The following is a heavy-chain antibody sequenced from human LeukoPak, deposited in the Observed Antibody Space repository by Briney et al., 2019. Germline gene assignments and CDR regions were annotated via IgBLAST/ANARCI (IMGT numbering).Heavy chain of an antibody. J-gene: IGHJ6*03. V-gene: IGHV4-38-2*02. CDR3: ARDAYSSSSRYYYYYMDV. D-gene: IGHD6-6*01. Sequence: SETLSLTCTVSGYSISSGYYWGWIRQPPGKGLEWIGSIYHSGRTFCNPSLKSRVTISVDTSKNQFSLKLTSVTAADTAVYYCARDAYSSSSRYYYYYMDVWGKGTTVTVSS. CDR2: IYHSGRT. CDR1: GYSISSGYY.